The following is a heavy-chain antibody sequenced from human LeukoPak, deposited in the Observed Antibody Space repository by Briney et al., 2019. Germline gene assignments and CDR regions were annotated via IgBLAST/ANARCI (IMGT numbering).Heavy chain of an antibody. CDR2: FNGISGSGDTT. J-gene: IGHJ4*02. CDR1: GFTFSAYA. D-gene: IGHD2-15*01. Sequence: GGSLRLSCAASGFTFSAYAMSWVRQAPGKGLQWVSGFNGISGSGDTTQYADSVKGRFTISRDHSKNTLYLEVNSLRAEDTAVYYCATYYLDIRGPQYWGQGTLVAVSS. V-gene: IGHV3-23*01. CDR3: ATYYLDIRGPQY.